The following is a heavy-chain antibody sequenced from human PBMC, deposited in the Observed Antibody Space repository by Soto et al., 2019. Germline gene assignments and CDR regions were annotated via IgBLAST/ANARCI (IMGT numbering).Heavy chain of an antibody. J-gene: IGHJ4*02. CDR2: ISSTTNYI. V-gene: IGHV3-21*01. CDR1: GFTFTRYI. CDR3: ARESEDLTSNFDY. Sequence: GGSLRLSCAASGFTFTRYIMNWVRQSPGKGLEWVSSISSTTNYIYYADSMKGRFTVSRDNAKNSVYLEMNSLSAEDTAVYYCARESEDLTSNFDYWGQGTLVTVSS.